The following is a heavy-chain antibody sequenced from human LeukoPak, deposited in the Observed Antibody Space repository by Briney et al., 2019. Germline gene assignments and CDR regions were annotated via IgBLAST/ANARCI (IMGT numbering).Heavy chain of an antibody. V-gene: IGHV4-39*01. D-gene: IGHD1-26*01. CDR1: GGSISSSSYY. Sequence: SETLSLTCTVSGGSISSSSYYWGWIRQPPGKGLEWIGSIYYSGSTYYNPSLKSRVTISVDTSKSQFSLKLSSVTAADTAVYYCAIGWELLGAFDIWGQGTMVTVSS. CDR3: AIGWELLGAFDI. CDR2: IYYSGST. J-gene: IGHJ3*02.